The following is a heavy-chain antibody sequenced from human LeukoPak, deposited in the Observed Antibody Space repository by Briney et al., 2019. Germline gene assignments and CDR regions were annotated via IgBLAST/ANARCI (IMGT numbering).Heavy chain of an antibody. CDR1: EFTFSSYA. Sequence: GGSLRLSCAASEFTFSSYAMHWVRQAPGKGLEYVSAISSNGGSTYYANSVKGRFTISRDNSKNTLYLQMGSLRTEDMAVYYCASGASGSYGDYWGQGILVTVSS. D-gene: IGHD3-16*01. CDR3: ASGASGSYGDY. V-gene: IGHV3-64*01. J-gene: IGHJ4*02. CDR2: ISSNGGST.